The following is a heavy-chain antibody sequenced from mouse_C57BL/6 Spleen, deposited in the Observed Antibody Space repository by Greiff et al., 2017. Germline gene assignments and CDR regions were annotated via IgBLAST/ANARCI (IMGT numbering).Heavy chain of an antibody. CDR1: GYTFTSYW. CDR3: ARSGGDY. CDR2: IYPGSGST. J-gene: IGHJ4*01. V-gene: IGHV1-55*01. Sequence: QVQLQQPGAELVKPGASVTMSCKASGYTFTSYWVTWVKQRPGQGLEWIGDIYPGSGSTNYNEMIKSKATLTVDTSSSTAYMQLSSLTSEASEVYYCARSGGDYWGQGTSVTVSS.